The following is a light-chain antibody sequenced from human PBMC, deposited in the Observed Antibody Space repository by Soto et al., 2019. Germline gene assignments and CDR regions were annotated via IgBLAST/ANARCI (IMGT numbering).Light chain of an antibody. V-gene: IGLV1-40*01. CDR1: SSNIGAGFD. Sequence: QSALTQPPSVSGAPGQRITISCTGSSSNIGAGFDVHWYQQVPGTAPKVLIYGNTNRPSGVPDRFSGSQSGTSASLAITGLQAEDEADYYCQSYDSSLSGLVIFGGGTKLTVL. CDR3: QSYDSSLSGLVI. J-gene: IGLJ2*01. CDR2: GNT.